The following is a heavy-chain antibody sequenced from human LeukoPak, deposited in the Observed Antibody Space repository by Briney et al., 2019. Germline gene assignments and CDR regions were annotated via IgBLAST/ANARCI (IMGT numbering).Heavy chain of an antibody. J-gene: IGHJ4*02. CDR3: ARVERRWWLDFDY. CDR1: GYTFTSYD. Sequence: ASVKVSCKASGYTFTSYDINWLRQATGQGLEWMGWMNPNSGNTGYAQKFQGRVTMTRNTSISTAYMELSSLRAEDTAVYYCARVERRWWLDFDYWGQGTLVTVSS. V-gene: IGHV1-8*01. CDR2: MNPNSGNT. D-gene: IGHD2-21*01.